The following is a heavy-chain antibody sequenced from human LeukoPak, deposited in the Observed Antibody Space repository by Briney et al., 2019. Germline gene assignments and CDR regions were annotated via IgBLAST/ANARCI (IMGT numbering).Heavy chain of an antibody. CDR3: ARDAYDSSGYYLGCFDY. J-gene: IGHJ4*02. V-gene: IGHV3-33*01. CDR2: IWYDGSNK. CDR1: GFTFSSYG. Sequence: GGSLRLSCAASGFTFSSYGMHWVRQAPGKGLEWVAVIWYDGSNKYYADSVRGRFTISRDNSKNTLYLQMNSLRAEDTAVYYCARDAYDSSGYYLGCFDYWGQGTLVTVSS. D-gene: IGHD3-22*01.